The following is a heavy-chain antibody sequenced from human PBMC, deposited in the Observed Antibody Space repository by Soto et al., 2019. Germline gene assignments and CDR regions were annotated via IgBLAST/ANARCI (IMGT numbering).Heavy chain of an antibody. Sequence: VWSLRVSWTASEFTFSTYARSWVRQAPGKGLELVSVISSDDSTYYADPVKGRFTISRDNSKNTLYLQMNSLRAEDTAVYYCANRAWLECWGQGTLVTVSS. CDR3: ANRAWLEC. J-gene: IGHJ4*02. CDR1: EFTFSTYA. D-gene: IGHD5-12*01. V-gene: IGHV3-23*01. CDR2: ISSDDST.